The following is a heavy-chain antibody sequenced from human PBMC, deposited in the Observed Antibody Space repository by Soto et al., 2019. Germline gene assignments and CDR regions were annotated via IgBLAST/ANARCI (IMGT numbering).Heavy chain of an antibody. D-gene: IGHD1-1*01. J-gene: IGHJ4*02. Sequence: QVQLVQSGAEVKKHGSSVKVSCKASGGTFSSYTISWVRQAPGQGLEWMGRMIPILGIANYAQKFQGRVTITPHNPTSTAFMDLSSLRSADTAVYYCARQVGTTGSDYWGQGTLVTVSS. CDR3: ARQVGTTGSDY. CDR2: MIPILGIA. CDR1: GGTFSSYT. V-gene: IGHV1-69*02.